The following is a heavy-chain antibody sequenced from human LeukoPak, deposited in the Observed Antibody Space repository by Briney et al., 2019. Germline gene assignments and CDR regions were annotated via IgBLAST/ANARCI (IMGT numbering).Heavy chain of an antibody. Sequence: SETLSLTCTVSGYSISSGYYWGWIRQPPVKGLEWIGSIYHSGSTYYNPSLKSRVTISVDTSKNQFSLKLNSVTAADTAVYYCARGRSGHGGLDYWGQGTLVTVSS. V-gene: IGHV4-38-2*02. CDR1: GYSISSGYY. J-gene: IGHJ4*02. D-gene: IGHD3-10*01. CDR3: ARGRSGHGGLDY. CDR2: IYHSGST.